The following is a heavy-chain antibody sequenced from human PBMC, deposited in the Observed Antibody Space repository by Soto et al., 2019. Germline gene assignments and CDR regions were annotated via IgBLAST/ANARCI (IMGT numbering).Heavy chain of an antibody. CDR3: ARESDFSSGATVFAY. CDR1: GGSITGYY. V-gene: IGHV4-59*01. J-gene: IGHJ4*02. D-gene: IGHD1-26*01. CDR2: IYYSGTT. Sequence: SETLSLTCTVSGGSITGYYWSWIRQPPGKGLEWIGYIYYSGTTSYNPSLYSRVTMSVDRSKNQFSLKVNSVTAADTAVYYCARESDFSSGATVFAYWGKGTLVTVGS.